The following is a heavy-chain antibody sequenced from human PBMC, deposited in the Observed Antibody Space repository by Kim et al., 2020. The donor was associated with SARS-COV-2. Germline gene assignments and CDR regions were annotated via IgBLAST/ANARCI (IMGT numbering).Heavy chain of an antibody. J-gene: IGHJ4*01. CDR1: GFTFSSYG. Sequence: GGSLRLSCAASGFTFSSYGMHWVRQAPGKGLEWVAVISYDGSNKYYADSVKGRFTISRDNSKNTLYLQMNSLRAEDTAVYYCAKGGPYGDHGSYFDYWG. CDR2: ISYDGSNK. D-gene: IGHD4-17*01. V-gene: IGHV3-30*18. CDR3: AKGGPYGDHGSYFDY.